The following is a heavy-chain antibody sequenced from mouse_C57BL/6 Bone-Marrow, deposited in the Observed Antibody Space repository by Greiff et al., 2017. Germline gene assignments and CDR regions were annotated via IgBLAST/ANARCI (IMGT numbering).Heavy chain of an antibody. J-gene: IGHJ3*01. CDR2: IDPSDSYT. CDR3: ASTGFAY. D-gene: IGHD4-1*02. CDR1: GYTFTSYW. Sequence: VQLKESGAELVRPGASVKLSCKASGYTFTSYWMHWVKQRPGQGLEWIGVIDPSDSYTNYNQKFKGKATLTVDTSSSTAYMQLSSLTSEDSAVYYCASTGFAYWGQGTLVTVSA. V-gene: IGHV1-59*01.